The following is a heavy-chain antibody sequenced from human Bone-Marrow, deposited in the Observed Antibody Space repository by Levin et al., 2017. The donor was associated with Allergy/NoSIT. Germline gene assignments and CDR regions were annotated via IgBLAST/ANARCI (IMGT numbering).Heavy chain of an antibody. CDR2: ISWNSDYI. Sequence: SLKISCAASGFTFDVYSMHWVRQAPGKGLEWVSSISWNSDYIGYADSLKGRLTISRDNAKNVLYLQMNSLRPEDTALYYCAKASNVRGSIAAADYWGQGTLVTVSS. V-gene: IGHV3-9*01. CDR1: GFTFDVYS. J-gene: IGHJ4*02. D-gene: IGHD6-25*01. CDR3: AKASNVRGSIAAADY.